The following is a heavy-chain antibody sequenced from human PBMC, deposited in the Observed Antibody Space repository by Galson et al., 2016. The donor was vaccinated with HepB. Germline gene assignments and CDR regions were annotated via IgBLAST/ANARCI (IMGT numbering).Heavy chain of an antibody. V-gene: IGHV1-3*01. J-gene: IGHJ4*02. CDR3: ARGEEPSAYFDDWRRDLDY. CDR2: INAGNGNT. CDR1: GYSFTRYL. Sequence: SVKVSCKASGYSFTRYLTHWVRQAPGQSLEWMGWINAGNGNTVYSEKFRDRITITRDTSATTAYLELSSLRSEDTAVYYCARGEEPSAYFDDWRRDLDYWGQGTLVTVSS. D-gene: IGHD3-3*01.